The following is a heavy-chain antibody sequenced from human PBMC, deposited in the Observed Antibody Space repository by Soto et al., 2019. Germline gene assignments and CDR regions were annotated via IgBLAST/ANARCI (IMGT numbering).Heavy chain of an antibody. CDR3: ARDHYCSSTSCYFGGNWFDP. D-gene: IGHD2-2*01. Sequence: KTSETLSLTCAVSGYSISSGYYWGWIRQPPGKGLEWIGSIYHSGSTYYNPSLKSRVTISVDTSKNQFSLKLSSVTAADTAVYYCARDHYCSSTSCYFGGNWFDPWGQGTLVTVSS. CDR1: GYSISSGYY. CDR2: IYHSGST. J-gene: IGHJ5*02. V-gene: IGHV4-38-2*02.